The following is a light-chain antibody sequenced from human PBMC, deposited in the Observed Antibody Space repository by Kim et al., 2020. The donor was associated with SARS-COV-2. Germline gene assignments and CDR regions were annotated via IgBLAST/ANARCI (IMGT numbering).Light chain of an antibody. CDR1: SLRSYY. Sequence: VALGKTVRITCQGDSLRSYYGTWYQQKPGQAPILVIYGKNNRPSGIPDRFSGSSSGNTASLTITGTQAGDEADYYCNSRDSNDNVIFGGGTKLTVL. J-gene: IGLJ2*01. V-gene: IGLV3-19*01. CDR2: GKN. CDR3: NSRDSNDNVI.